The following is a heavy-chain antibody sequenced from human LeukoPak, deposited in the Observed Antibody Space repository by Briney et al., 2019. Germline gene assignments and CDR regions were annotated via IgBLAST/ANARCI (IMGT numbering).Heavy chain of an antibody. Sequence: ASVKVSCKAFGGTFSSYAISWVRQAPGQGLEWMGRIIPIFGTANYAQKFQGRVTITTDESTSTAYMELSSPRSEDTAVYYCARDSVHDFWSGYSRRGFAFDIWGQGTMVTVSS. CDR2: IIPIFGTA. CDR1: GGTFSSYA. CDR3: ARDSVHDFWSGYSRRGFAFDI. V-gene: IGHV1-69*05. J-gene: IGHJ3*02. D-gene: IGHD3-3*01.